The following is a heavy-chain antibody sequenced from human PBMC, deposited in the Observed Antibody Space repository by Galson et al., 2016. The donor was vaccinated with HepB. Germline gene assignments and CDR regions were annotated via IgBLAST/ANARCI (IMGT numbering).Heavy chain of an antibody. J-gene: IGHJ4*02. D-gene: IGHD1-26*01. CDR3: ARDLAGAHDY. CDR2: INDNDGSFT. CDR1: GFSFSDYA. V-gene: IGHV3-74*01. Sequence: SLRLSCAGSGFSFSDYAMTWVRQAPGKGLEWVSSINDNDGSFTDYADSVRGRFTISRDNAKNTLYLQMNGLRAEDTAVYYCARDLAGAHDYWGQGTRVTVSS.